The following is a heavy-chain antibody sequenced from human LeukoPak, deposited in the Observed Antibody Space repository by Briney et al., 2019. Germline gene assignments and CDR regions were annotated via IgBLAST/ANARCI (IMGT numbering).Heavy chain of an antibody. CDR3: ASGAVAGTRGYFDY. CDR1: GFTFDDYA. D-gene: IGHD6-19*01. J-gene: IGHJ4*02. V-gene: IGHV3-9*01. CDR2: ISWNSGSI. Sequence: GGSLRLSCAASGFTFDDYAMHWVRQAPGKGLEWVSGISWNSGSIGYADSVKGRFTISRDNAKNSLYLQMNSLRAEDTALYYCASGAVAGTRGYFDYWGQGTLVTVSS.